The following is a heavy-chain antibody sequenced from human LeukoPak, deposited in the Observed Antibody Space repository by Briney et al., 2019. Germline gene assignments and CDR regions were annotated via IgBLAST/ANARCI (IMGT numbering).Heavy chain of an antibody. V-gene: IGHV3-7*03. CDR2: INQDGSET. D-gene: IGHD3-9*01. CDR3: AKDGGAYYDILTGYYPRLYYMDV. Sequence: GGSLRLSCAASGFMFSNYWMSWVRQAPGKGLEWVANINQDGSETDSVDSMKGRFTISRDNSKNTLYLQMNSLKAEDTAVYYCAKDGGAYYDILTGYYPRLYYMDVWGKGTTVTISS. CDR1: GFMFSNYW. J-gene: IGHJ6*03.